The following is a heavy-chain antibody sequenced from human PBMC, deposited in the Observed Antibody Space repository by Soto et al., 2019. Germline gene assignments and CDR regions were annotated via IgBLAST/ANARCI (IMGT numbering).Heavy chain of an antibody. J-gene: IGHJ6*03. CDR3: ARLPVIAAAGYYMDV. V-gene: IGHV4-39*01. Sequence: QLQLQESGPGLVKPSETLSLTCTVSGGSISSSSYYWGWIRQPPGKGLEWIGSIYYSGSTYYNPSLKSRVTLSVDTYKNRFSLKLSSVTAADTAVYYCARLPVIAAAGYYMDVWGKGTTVTVSS. CDR1: GGSISSSSYY. CDR2: IYYSGST. D-gene: IGHD6-13*01.